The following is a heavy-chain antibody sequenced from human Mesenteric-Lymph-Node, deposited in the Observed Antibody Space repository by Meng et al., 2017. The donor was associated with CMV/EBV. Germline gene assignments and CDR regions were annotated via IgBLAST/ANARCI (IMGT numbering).Heavy chain of an antibody. CDR1: GFSLRKSAEG. J-gene: IGHJ5*02. CDR3: APLLRFLEWSWGFDP. Sequence: GFSLRKSAEGVGWLRQPPGKALEWLGHIYWNDDRRYNPSLKTRVTITKNSSKSQVVLTMTNMDPVDTATYYCAPLLRFLEWSWGFDPWGQGTLVTVSS. CDR2: IYWNDDR. V-gene: IGHV2-5*01. D-gene: IGHD3-3*01.